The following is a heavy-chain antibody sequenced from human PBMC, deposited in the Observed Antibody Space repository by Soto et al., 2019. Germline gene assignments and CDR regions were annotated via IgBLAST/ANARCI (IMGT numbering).Heavy chain of an antibody. D-gene: IGHD3-9*01. Sequence: QVQLVQSGAEVKEPGASVKVSCKASGYTFTGYYMHWARQAPGQGLEWMGWIKSFNGDTNYAQKFQGRVTLTRVTSISTAYMELSRLKSDDTAVYYCARVVSPYYDVLTGNWFDPWGQGTLVTVSS. CDR1: GYTFTGYY. J-gene: IGHJ5*02. V-gene: IGHV1-2*02. CDR3: ARVVSPYYDVLTGNWFDP. CDR2: IKSFNGDT.